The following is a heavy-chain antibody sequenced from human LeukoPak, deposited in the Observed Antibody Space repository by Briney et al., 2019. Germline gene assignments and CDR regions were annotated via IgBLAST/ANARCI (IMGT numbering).Heavy chain of an antibody. CDR1: GFTFSSYA. Sequence: GRSLRLSCAASGFTFSSYAMSWVRQAPGKGLEWVSAISGSGGSTYYADSVKGRFTISRDNSKNTLYLQMNSLRAEDTAVYYCAKDHFEGYETSEFDYWGQGTLVTVSS. CDR2: ISGSGGST. J-gene: IGHJ4*02. CDR3: AKDHFEGYETSEFDY. V-gene: IGHV3-23*01. D-gene: IGHD5-12*01.